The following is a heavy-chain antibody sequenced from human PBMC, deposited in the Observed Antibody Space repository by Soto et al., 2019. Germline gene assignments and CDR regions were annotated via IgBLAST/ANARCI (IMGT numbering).Heavy chain of an antibody. CDR3: ARHGSSGWYLEGYYFDY. Sequence: KQSQTLSLTCTVSGGSLSSSSYYWGWIRQPPGKGLEWIGSIYYSGSTYYNPSLKSRVTISVDTSKNQFSLKLSPVTAADTAVYYCARHGSSGWYLEGYYFDYWGQGTLVTVSS. J-gene: IGHJ4*02. CDR2: IYYSGST. CDR1: GGSLSSSSYY. D-gene: IGHD6-19*01. V-gene: IGHV4-39*01.